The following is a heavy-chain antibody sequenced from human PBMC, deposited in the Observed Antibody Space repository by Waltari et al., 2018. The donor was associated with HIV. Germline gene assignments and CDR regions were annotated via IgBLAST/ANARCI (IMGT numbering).Heavy chain of an antibody. V-gene: IGHV3-33*01. J-gene: IGHJ4*02. CDR3: ARAGPYSGSYPYYFDY. D-gene: IGHD1-26*01. CDR1: GFIFRTYG. Sequence: QVAVLESVGGVVQPGGSLKLSCTSSGFIFRTYGFHSVRQARGKGLEWVALISYDARVTYYVDALKGRFTISRDNSQNTLYLQMDSLTAEDTAVYYCARAGPYSGSYPYYFDYWGQGTLVTVSS. CDR2: ISYDARVT.